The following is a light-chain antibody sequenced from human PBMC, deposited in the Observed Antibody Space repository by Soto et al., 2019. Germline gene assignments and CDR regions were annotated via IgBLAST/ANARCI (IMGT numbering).Light chain of an antibody. J-gene: IGLJ1*01. V-gene: IGLV2-14*01. CDR3: VPHTRYNTRV. CDR1: SNDVGGYNF. CDR2: EVS. Sequence: QSALTQPASVSGSPGQSIAISCTGTSNDVGGYNFVSWYQQHPGKAPKLIVHEVSNRPSGVSDRFSGSKSGNTASLTISELQADDGADYYCVPHTRYNTRVFGTGIKVTVL.